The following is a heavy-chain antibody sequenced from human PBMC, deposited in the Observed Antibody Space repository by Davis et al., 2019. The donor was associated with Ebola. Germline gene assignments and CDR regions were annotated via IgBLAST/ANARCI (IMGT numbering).Heavy chain of an antibody. Sequence: GESLKISCAASGFIFRSYVMSWVRQAPGKGLEWVSGLSGSGAMTYYADSVRGRFTISRDNYKNTLLLQMYSLRVEDTAEYYCARGLWEEFDQWGQGTPVTVSS. V-gene: IGHV3-23*01. J-gene: IGHJ4*02. CDR1: GFIFRSYV. CDR3: ARGLWEEFDQ. CDR2: LSGSGAMT. D-gene: IGHD1-26*01.